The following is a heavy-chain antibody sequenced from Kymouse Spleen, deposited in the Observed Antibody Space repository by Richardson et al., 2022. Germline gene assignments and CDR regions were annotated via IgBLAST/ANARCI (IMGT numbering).Heavy chain of an antibody. CDR3: ARDEDIQQWLHYYYYGMDV. Sequence: QVQLVQSGSELKKPGASVKVSCKASGYTFTSYAMNWVRQAPGQGLEWMGWINTNTGNPTYAQGFTGRFVFSLDTSVSTAYLQICSLKAEDTAVYYCARDEDIQQWLHYYYYGMDVWGQGTTVTVSS. J-gene: IGHJ6*02. CDR1: GYTFTSYA. D-gene: IGHD6-19*01. V-gene: IGHV7-4-1*01. CDR2: INTNTGNP.